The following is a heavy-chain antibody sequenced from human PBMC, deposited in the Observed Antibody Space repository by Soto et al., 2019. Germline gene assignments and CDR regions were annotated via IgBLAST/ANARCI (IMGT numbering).Heavy chain of an antibody. V-gene: IGHV4-34*01. CDR3: ARSGSGWKYYYYYYMDV. D-gene: IGHD6-19*01. CDR2: INHSGST. Sequence: PSETLSLTCAVYGGSFSGYYWSWVRQPPGKGLEWIGEINHSGSTNYNPSLKSRVTISVDTSRNQFSLKLSSVTAADTAVYYCARSGSGWKYYYYYYMDVWGKGTTVTVSS. J-gene: IGHJ6*03. CDR1: GGSFSGYY.